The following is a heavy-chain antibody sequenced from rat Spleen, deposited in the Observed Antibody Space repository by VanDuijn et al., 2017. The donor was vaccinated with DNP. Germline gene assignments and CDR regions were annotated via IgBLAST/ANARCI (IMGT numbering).Heavy chain of an antibody. V-gene: IGHV5S13*01. J-gene: IGHJ3*01. D-gene: IGHD1-4*01. Sequence: EVQLVESGGGLVQPGRSLQLSCAASGFTFSNYGMAWVRQAPKKGLEWVATISTSGGTTYYRDSVQGRFTISRDNAKSTLYLQMDSLRSEDTATYYCTTHPPYGFNPHWFIDWGQGTLVTVSS. CDR1: GFTFSNYG. CDR2: ISTSGGTT. CDR3: TTHPPYGFNPHWFID.